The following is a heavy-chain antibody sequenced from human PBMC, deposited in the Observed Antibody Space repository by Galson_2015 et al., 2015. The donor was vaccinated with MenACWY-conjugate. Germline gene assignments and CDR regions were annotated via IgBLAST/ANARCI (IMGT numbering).Heavy chain of an antibody. CDR1: GFSFSSYE. CDR3: ARDRLPISGVLIFPHASDI. D-gene: IGHD2-21*01. CDR2: ISTTGTTI. V-gene: IGHV3-48*03. J-gene: IGHJ3*02. Sequence: SLRLSCAASGFSFSSYEMNWVRQAPGKGLEWISYISTTGTTIHYADSVKGRFTISRDNAKNSLYLQMHTLRAEDTAVYYCARDRLPISGVLIFPHASDIWGQGTTVTVSS.